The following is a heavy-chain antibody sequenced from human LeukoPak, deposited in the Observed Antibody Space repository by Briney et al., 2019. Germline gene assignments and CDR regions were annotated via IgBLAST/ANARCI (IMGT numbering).Heavy chain of an antibody. CDR1: GFTFSSYS. CDR3: ARDQKEYSSSAGDY. J-gene: IGHJ4*02. Sequence: GGSLRLSCAASGFTFSSYSMNWVRQAPGKGLEWVSSISSSSSYIYYADSVKGRFTISRDNAKNSLYLQMNSPRAEDTAVYYCARDQKEYSSSAGDYWGQGTLVTVSS. D-gene: IGHD6-6*01. V-gene: IGHV3-21*01. CDR2: ISSSSSYI.